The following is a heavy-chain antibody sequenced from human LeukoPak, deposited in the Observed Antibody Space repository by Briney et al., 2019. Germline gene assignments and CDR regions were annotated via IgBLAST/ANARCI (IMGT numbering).Heavy chain of an antibody. V-gene: IGHV4-59*01. D-gene: IGHD1-26*01. CDR2: IHSSGST. J-gene: IGHJ4*02. CDR1: GFFITTYY. Sequence: SETLSLTCTVSGFFITTYYWSWIRQSPGNGLEWIGQIHSSGSTTYNPSLKSRVTISVDTSKNQFSLHLSSVTAADTAVYYCARDIREVGESHYFDYWGQGTLVTVTS. CDR3: ARDIREVGESHYFDY.